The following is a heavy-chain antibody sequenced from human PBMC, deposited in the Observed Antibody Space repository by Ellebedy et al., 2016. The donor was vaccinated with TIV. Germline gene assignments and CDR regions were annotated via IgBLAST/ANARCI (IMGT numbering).Heavy chain of an antibody. J-gene: IGHJ5*01. CDR2: ISRGGNTI. D-gene: IGHD6-19*01. V-gene: IGHV3-48*04. CDR1: EFTFSTYG. CDR3: ARDLKVPAGRIKFDS. Sequence: GGSLRLSCAASEFTFSTYGLNWVRQAPGKGPEWVAFISRGGNTIYYADSLRGGFTVSRDNGKNSLFLRITRLSAEDTAVYYCARDLKVPAGRIKFDSWGQGTLVTVSS.